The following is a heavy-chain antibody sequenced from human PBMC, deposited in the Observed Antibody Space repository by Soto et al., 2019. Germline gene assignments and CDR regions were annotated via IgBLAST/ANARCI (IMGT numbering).Heavy chain of an antibody. CDR3: ARHRVGADAFDV. V-gene: IGHV5-51*01. CDR2: VYPSDSDV. D-gene: IGHD1-26*01. CDR1: GYRFSSSW. Sequence: GESLKISCQGTGYRFSSSWIGWVRQKPGKGLEWLGNVYPSDSDVRYSPAFQGQVTTSADKSITTAYLQWSSLKASDTAMYYCARHRVGADAFDVWGQGTMVTVSS. J-gene: IGHJ3*01.